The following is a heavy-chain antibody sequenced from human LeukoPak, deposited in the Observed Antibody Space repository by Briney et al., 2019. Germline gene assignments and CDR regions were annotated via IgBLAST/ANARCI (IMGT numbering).Heavy chain of an antibody. D-gene: IGHD2-2*02. CDR3: ARADCSSTSCYMEDAFDI. CDR2: TYYSGST. V-gene: IGHV4-39*01. Sequence: SETLSLTCTVSGGSISSSSYYWGWIRQPPGKGLEWIGSTYYSGSTYYNPSLKSRVTISVDTSKNQFSLKLSSVTAADTAVYYCARADCSSTSCYMEDAFDIWGQGTMVTVSS. CDR1: GGSISSSSYY. J-gene: IGHJ3*02.